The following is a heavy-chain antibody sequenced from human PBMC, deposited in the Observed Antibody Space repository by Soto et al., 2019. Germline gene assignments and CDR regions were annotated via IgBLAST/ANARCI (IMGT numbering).Heavy chain of an antibody. V-gene: IGHV4-31*03. D-gene: IGHD1-26*01. CDR2: IYYSGTA. Sequence: QLQLRESGPGLVQPAQTLSLTCTVAGGSITGGFSYWTWVRQHPGKGLEWVGHIYYSGTAYYNPSLKSRVALSVDPSQNRFSLKLSSVTAADTAIYFCARSLPGGTVFYMDIWGERTTVTVSS. CDR3: ARSLPGGTVFYMDI. CDR1: GGSITGGFSY. J-gene: IGHJ6*03.